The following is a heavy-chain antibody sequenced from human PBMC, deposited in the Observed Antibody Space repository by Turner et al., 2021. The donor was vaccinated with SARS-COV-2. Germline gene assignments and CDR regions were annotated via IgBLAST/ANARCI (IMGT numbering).Heavy chain of an antibody. CDR1: YIGSYF. Sequence: QVLLRESGPGLVRPSETLSPNCHVNYIGSYFWSWIRQRPGKTLEWIAYIDHSGDTGYNPSLKSRVTISIDTSQNQISLKLRSVTAADTAVYFCARSGDSWPHDFWGPGTLVTVSS. CDR2: IDHSGDT. CDR3: ARSGDSWPHDF. J-gene: IGHJ4*02. D-gene: IGHD6-13*01. V-gene: IGHV4-59*01.